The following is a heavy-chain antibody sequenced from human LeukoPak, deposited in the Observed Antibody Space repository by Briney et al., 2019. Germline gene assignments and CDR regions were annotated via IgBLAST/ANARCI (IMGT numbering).Heavy chain of an antibody. D-gene: IGHD2-15*01. J-gene: IGHJ4*01. Sequence: SETLSLTCAVYGGSFGDYYWSWIRQPPGKGLEWIGEITHSGTTNYNPSLKSRINMSVDTSKNQFSLNLRYVTAADTAVYYCARYYCSGGACYSLADYWGQGNLVTVSS. CDR1: GGSFGDYY. CDR3: ARYYCSGGACYSLADY. V-gene: IGHV4-34*10. CDR2: ITHSGTT.